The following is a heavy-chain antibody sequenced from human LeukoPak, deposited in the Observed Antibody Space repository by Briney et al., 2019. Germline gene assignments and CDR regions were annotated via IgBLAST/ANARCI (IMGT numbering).Heavy chain of an antibody. CDR2: INHSGST. J-gene: IGHJ6*03. CDR3: ARGYYGSGSHCCHMDV. Sequence: SETLSLTCAVYVGSFSGYYWSWIRQPPGKGLEWIGEINHSGSTNYNSSLKSRVTISVDTTKNQFSLKLSSVTAADTAVYYCARGYYGSGSHCCHMDVWGKGTTITVS. D-gene: IGHD3-10*01. V-gene: IGHV4-34*01. CDR1: VGSFSGYY.